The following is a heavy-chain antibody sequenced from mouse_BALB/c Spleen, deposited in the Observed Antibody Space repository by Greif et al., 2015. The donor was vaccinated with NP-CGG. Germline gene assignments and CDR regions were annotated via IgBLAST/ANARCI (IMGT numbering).Heavy chain of an antibody. CDR2: ISSGGSYT. CDR1: GFTFSSYT. J-gene: IGHJ4*01. Sequence: VQVVESGGGLVKPGGSLKLSCAASGFTFSSYTMSWVRQTPEKRLEWVATISSGGSYTYYPDSVKGRFTISRDNAKNTLYLQMSSLKSEDTATYYCTRGGNYAMDYWGQGTSVTVSS. CDR3: TRGGNYAMDY. D-gene: IGHD2-14*01. V-gene: IGHV5-6-4*01.